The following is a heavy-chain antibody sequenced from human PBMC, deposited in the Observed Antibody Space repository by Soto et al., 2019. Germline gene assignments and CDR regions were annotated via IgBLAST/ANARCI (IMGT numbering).Heavy chain of an antibody. D-gene: IGHD3-22*01. J-gene: IGHJ4*02. CDR3: AKLQRYYDSSGYSY. V-gene: IGHV3-23*01. Sequence: GCLRLSCEACEFTFSDYAMTWVRQAPGKGLEWVSAISGSGCSTYYADSVKGRFTISRDNSKNTLYLQMNSLRAEDTAVYYCAKLQRYYDSSGYSYWGQGTLVTVSS. CDR2: ISGSGCST. CDR1: EFTFSDYA.